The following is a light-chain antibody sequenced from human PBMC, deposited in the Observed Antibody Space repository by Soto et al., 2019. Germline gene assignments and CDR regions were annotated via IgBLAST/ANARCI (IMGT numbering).Light chain of an antibody. CDR1: SSDVGTYNL. V-gene: IGLV1-36*01. CDR3: AAWDDSLSAYV. Sequence: QSVLTQPASVSGSPGQSITISCTGTSSDVGTYNLVSWYQLLPGKVPKVLIYYDDLLPSGVSDRFSGSKSGTSASLAISGLQSEDEADYYCAAWDDSLSAYVFGTGTKLT. CDR2: YDD. J-gene: IGLJ1*01.